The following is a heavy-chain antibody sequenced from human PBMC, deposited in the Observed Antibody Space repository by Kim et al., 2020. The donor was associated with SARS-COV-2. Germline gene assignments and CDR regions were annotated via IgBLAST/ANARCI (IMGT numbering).Heavy chain of an antibody. Sequence: GGSLRLSCAASGFTFNNYAMSWVRQAPGKGLEWVSGIRDRGGSTKYADSVKGRFSISRDNSKNTLYLQMDSLRAEDTAVYYCAKVTSRSSNWFEYFQHWGQGTLGTVSS. CDR2: IRDRGGST. J-gene: IGHJ1*01. V-gene: IGHV3-23*01. D-gene: IGHD4-4*01. CDR3: AKVTSRSSNWFEYFQH. CDR1: GFTFNNYA.